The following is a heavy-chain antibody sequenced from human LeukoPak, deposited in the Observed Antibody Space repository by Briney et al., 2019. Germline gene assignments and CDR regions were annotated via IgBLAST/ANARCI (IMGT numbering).Heavy chain of an antibody. V-gene: IGHV1-2*02. Sequence: GASVKVSCKASGYTFTGYYMHWVRQAPGQGLEWMGWINPNSGGTNYAQKFQGRVTMTRDTSISTAYMELSRLRSDDTAVYYCARADPYYDSSGYFPPPTDWGQGTLVTVSS. CDR2: INPNSGGT. J-gene: IGHJ4*02. CDR3: ARADPYYDSSGYFPPPTD. D-gene: IGHD3-22*01. CDR1: GYTFTGYY.